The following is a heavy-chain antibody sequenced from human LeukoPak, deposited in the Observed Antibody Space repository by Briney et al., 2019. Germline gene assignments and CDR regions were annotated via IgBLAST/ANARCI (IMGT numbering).Heavy chain of an antibody. D-gene: IGHD2-15*01. J-gene: IGHJ5*02. Sequence: SGPTLVKPTQTLTLTCTFSGFSLSTSGVGVGWIRQPPGKALEWLALIYWDDDKRYGPSLKSRLTITKDTSKNQVVLTMTNMDPVDTATYYCAHSLGYCSGGSCPNWFDPWGQGTLVTVSS. CDR1: GFSLSTSGVG. CDR3: AHSLGYCSGGSCPNWFDP. CDR2: IYWDDDK. V-gene: IGHV2-5*05.